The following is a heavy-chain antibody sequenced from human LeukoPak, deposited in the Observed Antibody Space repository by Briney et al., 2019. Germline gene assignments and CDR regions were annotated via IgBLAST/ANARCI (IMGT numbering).Heavy chain of an antibody. CDR1: GVAVNSYF. Sequence: GGSLRLSCAVAGVAVNSYFMGWVRQAPGKGLEWVSLISSEGFTYYADSVKGRFTISRDNSKNTLYLQMNSLRAEDTAFYYCARGRGGDWGQGTLVTVSS. CDR2: ISSEGFT. CDR3: ARGRGGD. J-gene: IGHJ4*02. V-gene: IGHV3-53*01. D-gene: IGHD2-15*01.